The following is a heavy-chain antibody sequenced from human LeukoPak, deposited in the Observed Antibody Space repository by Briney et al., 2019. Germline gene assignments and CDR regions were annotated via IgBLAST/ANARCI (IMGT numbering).Heavy chain of an antibody. D-gene: IGHD4-11*01. CDR3: AKNSDYSWQYFYDY. CDR2: ISGGGGPT. CDR1: GFTFINYA. Sequence: GGSLRLSCAASGFTFINYAMSWVCQAPGKGLEWVSAISGGGGPTYYAASVKGRFTISRDNSKNTLYLKMNSLRAEDAAVYFCAKNSDYSWQYFYDYWGQGTLVTVPS. J-gene: IGHJ4*02. V-gene: IGHV3-23*01.